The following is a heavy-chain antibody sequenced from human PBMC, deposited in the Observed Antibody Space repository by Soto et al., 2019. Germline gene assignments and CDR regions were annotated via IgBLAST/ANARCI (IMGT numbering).Heavy chain of an antibody. CDR3: ARPSGSYLYYFDY. CDR1: GGSISSSSYY. V-gene: IGHV4-39*01. J-gene: IGHJ4*02. D-gene: IGHD1-26*01. Sequence: PSETLSLTCTVSGGSISSSSYYWGWIRQPPGKGLECIGSTYYSGGTYYSPYLKSRVTMSVDTSKNQFSLKLSSVTAADTAVYYCARPSGSYLYYFDYWGQGTLVT. CDR2: TYYSGGT.